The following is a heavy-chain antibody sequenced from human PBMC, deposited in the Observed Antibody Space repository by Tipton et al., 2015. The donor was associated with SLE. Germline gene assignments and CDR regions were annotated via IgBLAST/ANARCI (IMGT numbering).Heavy chain of an antibody. CDR2: IYYSGST. D-gene: IGHD3-3*01. Sequence: TPSLTCTVSGGSISSGGYYWSWIRQHPGKGLEWIGYIYYSGSTYYNPSLKSRVAISVDTSKNQFSLKLSSVTAADTAVYYCAREPRSGYHDYWGQGTLVIVSS. V-gene: IGHV4-31*03. CDR3: AREPRSGYHDY. J-gene: IGHJ4*02. CDR1: GGSISSGGYY.